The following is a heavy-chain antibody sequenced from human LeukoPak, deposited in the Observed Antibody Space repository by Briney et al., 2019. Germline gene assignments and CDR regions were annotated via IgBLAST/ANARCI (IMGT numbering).Heavy chain of an antibody. Sequence: GSLRLSCAASGFTVSSNYMSWVRQAPGKGLEWVSVIYSGGSTYYADSVKGRFTISRDNSKNTLYLQMNSLRAEDTAVYYCARVLGRFTYYYMDVWGKGTTVTISS. CDR2: IYSGGST. CDR3: ARVLGRFTYYYMDV. J-gene: IGHJ6*03. V-gene: IGHV3-53*01. D-gene: IGHD7-27*01. CDR1: GFTVSSNY.